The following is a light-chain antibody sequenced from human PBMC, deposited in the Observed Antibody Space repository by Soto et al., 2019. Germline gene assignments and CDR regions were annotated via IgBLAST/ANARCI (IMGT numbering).Light chain of an antibody. CDR3: SSYAGSPPYV. Sequence: QSALTQPPSASGSPGQSVTISFTGTSSDVGGYNYVSWYQQHPGKAPKLMIYEVSKRPSGVPDRFSGSKSGNTASLTVSGLQAEDEADYYCSSYAGSPPYVFGTGTKVTVL. CDR2: EVS. V-gene: IGLV2-8*01. J-gene: IGLJ1*01. CDR1: SSDVGGYNY.